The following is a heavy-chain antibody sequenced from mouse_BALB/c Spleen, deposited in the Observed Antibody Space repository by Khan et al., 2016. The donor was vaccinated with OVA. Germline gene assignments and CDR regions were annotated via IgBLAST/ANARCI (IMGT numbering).Heavy chain of an antibody. V-gene: IGHV2-6-5*01. CDR1: GFSLTDYG. Sequence: QVQLNESGPGLVAPSQSLSITCTVSGFSLTDYGVSWIRQPPGKGLEWLAVIWGGGSTYYNSALKSRLSISKDTSKSQVFLKMNSLRTDDTAMYYCAKGVWSYYFALDYWGQGTSVTVSS. CDR3: AKGVWSYYFALDY. D-gene: IGHD2-10*02. J-gene: IGHJ4*01. CDR2: IWGGGST.